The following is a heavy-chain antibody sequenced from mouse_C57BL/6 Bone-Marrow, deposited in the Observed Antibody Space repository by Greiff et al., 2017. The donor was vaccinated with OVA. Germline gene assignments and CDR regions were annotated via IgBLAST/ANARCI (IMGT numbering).Heavy chain of an antibody. Sequence: EVMLVESGGGLVQPGGSLKLSCAASGFTFSDYYMYWVRQTPEKRLEWVAYISNGGGSTYYPDTVKGRFTISRDNAKNTLYLQMSRLKSEDTAMYYCARHDYYDYDWFAYWGQGTLVTVSA. D-gene: IGHD2-4*01. V-gene: IGHV5-12*01. CDR1: GFTFSDYY. CDR2: ISNGGGST. J-gene: IGHJ3*01. CDR3: ARHDYYDYDWFAY.